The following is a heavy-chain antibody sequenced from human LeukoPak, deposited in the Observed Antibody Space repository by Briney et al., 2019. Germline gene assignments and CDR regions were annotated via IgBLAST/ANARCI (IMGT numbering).Heavy chain of an antibody. Sequence: GGSLRLSCAVSGFTVSGNYMSWVRQAPGKWLEWVSLIYSGGTTYYADSVKGRFTISRDNSKNTLYLQMNSLRAEDTAVYYCARRAGGYSHPYDYWGQGILVTVSS. CDR1: GFTVSGNY. CDR2: IYSGGTT. CDR3: ARRAGGYSHPYDY. D-gene: IGHD4-23*01. V-gene: IGHV3-53*01. J-gene: IGHJ4*02.